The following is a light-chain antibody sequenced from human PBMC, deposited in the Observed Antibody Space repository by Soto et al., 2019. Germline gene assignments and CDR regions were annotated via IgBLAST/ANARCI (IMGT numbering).Light chain of an antibody. CDR2: AAS. CDR1: QRVLSS. J-gene: IGKJ1*01. Sequence: EIVMTQSPGTLSASPGERATLSCRASQRVLSSLAWYQQKPGQAPRLLIYAASTRATDVPPRFSGSGSGTEFTLTISSLQPADFAAYYCQQYNNWPPWTFGQGTRVEVK. CDR3: QQYNNWPPWT. V-gene: IGKV3-15*01.